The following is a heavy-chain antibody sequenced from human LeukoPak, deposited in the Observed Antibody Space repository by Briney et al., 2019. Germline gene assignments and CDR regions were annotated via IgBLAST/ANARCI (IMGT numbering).Heavy chain of an antibody. CDR3: ARDRLGYSYGYFFGMDV. CDR2: ISTNGGST. V-gene: IGHV3-64*01. Sequence: GGSLRHSCAASGFMFSNYDMHWVRQAPGKGLEYVSHISTNGGSTYYAISVKGRFTISRDNSKNTLYLQMGSLRAEDMAVYYCARDRLGYSYGYFFGMDVWGQGTTVTVSS. CDR1: GFMFSNYD. D-gene: IGHD5-18*01. J-gene: IGHJ6*02.